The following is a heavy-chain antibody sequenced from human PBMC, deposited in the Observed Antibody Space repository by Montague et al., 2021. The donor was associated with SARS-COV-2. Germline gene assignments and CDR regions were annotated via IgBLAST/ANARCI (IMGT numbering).Heavy chain of an antibody. CDR2: FDPEHGET. D-gene: IGHD3-3*02. V-gene: IGHV1-24*01. Sequence: SVKVSCKASGHTLNEVPIHWVRQAPGEGLEWMGSFDPEHGETVYTQKFQGRVTMTEDPSTETAYLELSNPISDDTAVYYCATESIVGVVIYALAFWGQGTLVTVSS. CDR1: GHTLNEVP. J-gene: IGHJ3*01. CDR3: ATESIVGVVIYALAF.